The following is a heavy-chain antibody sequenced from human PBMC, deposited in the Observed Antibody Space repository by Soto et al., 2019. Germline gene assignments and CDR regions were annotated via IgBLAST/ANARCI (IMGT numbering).Heavy chain of an antibody. V-gene: IGHV1-2*04. J-gene: IGHJ3*02. CDR2: INPNSGGT. Sequence: QVQLVQSGAEVKKPGASVKVSCKASGYTFTGYYMHWVRQAPGQGLEWMGWINPNSGGTNYAQKFQGWVTMTRDTPINTHYRELSRLRSDDTAVYYGARVSAPGQLARGAFDIWGQGTMVTGAS. CDR1: GYTFTGYY. CDR3: ARVSAPGQLARGAFDI. D-gene: IGHD6-13*01.